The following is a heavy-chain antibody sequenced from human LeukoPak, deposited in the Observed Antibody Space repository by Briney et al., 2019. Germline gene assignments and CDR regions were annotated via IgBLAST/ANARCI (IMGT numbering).Heavy chain of an antibody. CDR1: GGSFSGYY. CDR3: TTLLKLGLRNTIDAY. CDR2: INHSGST. Sequence: SETLSLTCAVYGGSFSGYYWSWIRQPPGKGLEWIGEINHSGSTNYNPSLKSRVTISVDTSKNQFSLKLSSVTAADTAVYYCTTLLKLGLRNTIDAYWGKETLATVSS. J-gene: IGHJ4*02. D-gene: IGHD4-17*01. V-gene: IGHV4-34*01.